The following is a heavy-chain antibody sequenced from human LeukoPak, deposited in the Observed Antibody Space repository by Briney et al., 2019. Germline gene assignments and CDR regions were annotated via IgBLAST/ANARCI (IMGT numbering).Heavy chain of an antibody. J-gene: IGHJ4*02. CDR2: IYSGGST. CDR1: GFTVSSNY. CDR3: ASSWIQLWLPGY. Sequence: PGGSLRLSCAASGFTVSSNYMSWVRQAPGKGLERVSVIYSGGSTYYADSVKGRFTISRDNSKNTLYLQMNSLRAEDTAVYYCASSWIQLWLPGYWGQGTLVTVSS. V-gene: IGHV3-53*01. D-gene: IGHD5-18*01.